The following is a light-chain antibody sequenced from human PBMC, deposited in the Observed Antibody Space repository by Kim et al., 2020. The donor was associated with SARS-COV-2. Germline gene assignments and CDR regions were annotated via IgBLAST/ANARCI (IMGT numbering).Light chain of an antibody. CDR1: QSVSSSY. Sequence: SPGERATLSCRASQSVSSSYLAWSQQKPGQAPRRLIYGASSRATGIPDGISGSGSGTDFTLTISRLEPEGFAVYYCQQYGSSPLTFGGGTKVDIK. CDR2: GAS. V-gene: IGKV3-20*01. CDR3: QQYGSSPLT. J-gene: IGKJ4*01.